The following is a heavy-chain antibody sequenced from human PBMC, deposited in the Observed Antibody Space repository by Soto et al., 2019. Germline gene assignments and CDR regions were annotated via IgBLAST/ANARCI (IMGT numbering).Heavy chain of an antibody. CDR3: SREGGDSGSGGMDV. D-gene: IGHD6-25*01. CDR1: GFTFSSYV. J-gene: IGHJ6*02. Sequence: VQLVESGGGVVQPGRSLRLSCAASGFTFSSYVMHWVRQAPGKGLEWVALIWYDGSQEYYADSLKGRFTISRDNSKNTLYLQMTSLRGEDTAVYYCSREGGDSGSGGMDVWGQGTTVTVSS. CDR2: IWYDGSQE. V-gene: IGHV3-30-3*01.